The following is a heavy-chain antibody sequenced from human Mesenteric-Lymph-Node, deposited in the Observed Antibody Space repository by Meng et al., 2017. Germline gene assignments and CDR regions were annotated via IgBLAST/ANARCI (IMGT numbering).Heavy chain of an antibody. CDR3: ARRRGGSGRDC. D-gene: IGHD3-10*01. V-gene: IGHV4-39*01. CDR2: IYHSGST. CDR1: GGSISSNGYY. Sequence: LRLQWSGPGLVKPSATLSLTCTVAGGSISSNGYYWDWVRQPPGKGLEWIGAIYHSGSTSYNPSLQSRVTMFVDTSKNQFSLMLTSVTATDTAVYYCARRRGGSGRDCWGQGTLVTVSS. J-gene: IGHJ4*02.